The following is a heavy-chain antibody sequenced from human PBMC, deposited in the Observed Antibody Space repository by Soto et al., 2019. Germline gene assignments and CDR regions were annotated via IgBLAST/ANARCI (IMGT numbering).Heavy chain of an antibody. CDR2: INHSGST. CDR3: ARGHRHLPKV. V-gene: IGHV4-34*01. CDR1: GGSFSGYY. Sequence: QVQLQQWGAGLLKPSETLSRTCAVYGGSFSGYYWSWIRQPPGKGLERIGEINHSGSTNYNPSLKSRVTISVDTSKNQFSLKLSSVTAADTAVYYCARGHRHLPKVWGQGTLVTVSS. J-gene: IGHJ4*02.